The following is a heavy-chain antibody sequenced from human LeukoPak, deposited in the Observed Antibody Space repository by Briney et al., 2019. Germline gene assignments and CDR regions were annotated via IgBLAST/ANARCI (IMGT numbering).Heavy chain of an antibody. J-gene: IGHJ4*02. D-gene: IGHD6-19*01. Sequence: GGSLRLSCAASGLTFSSYGMHWVRQAPGKGLEWVAFIRYDGSNKYYADSVKGRFTISRDNSKNTLYLQMNSLRAEDTAVYYCAKENSSLFDYWGQGTLVTVSS. CDR1: GLTFSSYG. CDR2: IRYDGSNK. CDR3: AKENSSLFDY. V-gene: IGHV3-30*02.